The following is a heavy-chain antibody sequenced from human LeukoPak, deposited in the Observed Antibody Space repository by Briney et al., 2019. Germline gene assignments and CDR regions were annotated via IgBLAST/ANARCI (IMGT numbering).Heavy chain of an antibody. V-gene: IGHV5-51*01. CDR1: GYSFTSYW. CDR2: IYPGDSDT. J-gene: IGHJ5*02. Sequence: GESLKISCKGSGYSFTSYWIGWVRQMPGKGLEWMGIIYPGDSDTRYSPSFQGQVTISADKSISTAYLQWSSLKASDTHMYSCARGREDYTSRVPVWFDPRGQGTLVTVSS. CDR3: ARGREDYTSRVPVWFDP. D-gene: IGHD4-11*01.